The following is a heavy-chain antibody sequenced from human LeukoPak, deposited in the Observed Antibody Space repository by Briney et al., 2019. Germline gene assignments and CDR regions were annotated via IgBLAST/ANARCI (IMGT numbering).Heavy chain of an antibody. V-gene: IGHV3-30*18. J-gene: IGHJ6*02. D-gene: IGHD3-16*02. CDR1: GFTFSSYG. CDR2: ISYDGSNK. Sequence: GGSLRLSCAASGFTFSSYGMHWVRQAPGKGLEWGAVISYDGSNKYYADSVKGRFTISRDNSKNTLFLQMISLRAEDTAVYYCAKDIDDYYYYSAMDVWGQGTTVTVSS. CDR3: AKDIDDYYYYSAMDV.